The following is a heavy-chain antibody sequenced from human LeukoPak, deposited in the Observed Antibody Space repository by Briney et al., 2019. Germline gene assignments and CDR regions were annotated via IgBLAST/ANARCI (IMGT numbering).Heavy chain of an antibody. CDR1: GGTFSSYA. D-gene: IGHD3-22*01. CDR3: ARGTYYYDSSGYNWFDP. V-gene: IGHV1-69*05. CDR2: IIPIFGTA. Sequence: SVKVSCKASGGTFSSYAISWVRQAPGQGLEWMGGIIPIFGTANYAQKFQGRVTITTDESTSTAYMELSSLRSEDTAVYYCARGTYYYDSSGYNWFDPWGQGTLVTVSS. J-gene: IGHJ5*02.